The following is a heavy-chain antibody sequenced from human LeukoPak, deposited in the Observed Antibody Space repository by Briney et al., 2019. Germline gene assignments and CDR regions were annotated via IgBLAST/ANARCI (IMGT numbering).Heavy chain of an antibody. CDR1: GYTFGNYW. D-gene: IGHD3-3*01. J-gene: IGHJ4*02. CDR2: IYGDDFDT. Sequence: GESLKISCQASGYTFGNYWIGWVRQKSGKGLEWMGIIYGDDFDTRYSPSFQGQVTISADKSNRTAYLHWSSLKASDTALYFCARSEWLLPRGGFDFWGQGTRVVVSS. CDR3: ARSEWLLPRGGFDF. V-gene: IGHV5-51*01.